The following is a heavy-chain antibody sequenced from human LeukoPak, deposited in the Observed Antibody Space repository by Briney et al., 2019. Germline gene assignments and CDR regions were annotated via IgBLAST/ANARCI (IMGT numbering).Heavy chain of an antibody. Sequence: PGGSLRLSCAASGFTFSRYWMSWVRQAPGKGLEWVANIKQDGSEKYYVDSVKGRFTISRDNAKNSLYLQMNSLRAEDTAVYYCARDENYYGSGSYPYYWGQGTLVTVSS. CDR1: GFTFSRYW. V-gene: IGHV3-7*03. CDR3: ARDENYYGSGSYPYY. J-gene: IGHJ4*02. D-gene: IGHD3-10*01. CDR2: IKQDGSEK.